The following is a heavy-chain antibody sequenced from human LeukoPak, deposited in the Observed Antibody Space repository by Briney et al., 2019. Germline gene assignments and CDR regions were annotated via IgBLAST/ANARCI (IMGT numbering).Heavy chain of an antibody. J-gene: IGHJ4*02. Sequence: SVNVSCKASGGTFSSYTISWVRQAPGQGLEWMGRIIPILGIANYAQKFQGRVTITADKSTSTAYMELSSLRSEDTAVYYCARDYYYDSSGYYDRARPFDYWGQGTLVTVSS. CDR3: ARDYYYDSSGYYDRARPFDY. V-gene: IGHV1-69*04. CDR2: IIPILGIA. D-gene: IGHD3-22*01. CDR1: GGTFSSYT.